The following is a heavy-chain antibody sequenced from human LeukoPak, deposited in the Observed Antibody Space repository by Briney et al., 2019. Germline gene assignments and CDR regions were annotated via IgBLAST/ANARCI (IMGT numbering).Heavy chain of an antibody. J-gene: IGHJ4*02. CDR2: INHRGST. D-gene: IGHD3-10*01. Sequence: SETLSLTCAVYGGSFSGYYWSWVRQPPGKGPEWIGEINHRGSTNYNPSLKSRVTISVDTSKNQFSLKLSSVTGADTAVYYCARGISGSPFDYWGQGTLVSVSS. V-gene: IGHV4-34*01. CDR3: ARGISGSPFDY. CDR1: GGSFSGYY.